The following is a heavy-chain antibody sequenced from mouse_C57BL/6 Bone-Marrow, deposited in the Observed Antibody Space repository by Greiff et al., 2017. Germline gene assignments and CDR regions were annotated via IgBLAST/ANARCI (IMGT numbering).Heavy chain of an antibody. D-gene: IGHD1-1*01. Sequence: QVTLKVSGPGILQPSQTLSLTCSFSGFSLSTFGMGVGWIRQPSGKGLEWLAHIWWDDDKYYNPALKSRLTISKDTSKNQVFLKIDNVDTADTATYYCARINHYYGSSYDAMDYWGQGTSVTVSS. J-gene: IGHJ4*01. V-gene: IGHV8-8*01. CDR3: ARINHYYGSSYDAMDY. CDR2: IWWDDDK. CDR1: GFSLSTFGMG.